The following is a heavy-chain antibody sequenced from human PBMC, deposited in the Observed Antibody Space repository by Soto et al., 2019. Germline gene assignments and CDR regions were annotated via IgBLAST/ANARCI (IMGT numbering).Heavy chain of an antibody. V-gene: IGHV5-51*01. Sequence: GESLKISCKGSKYTFTNSWIGWVRQMPGKGLDWLGIIYPGDSNIRYSPSFQGQVTISADMSTSTAYLQWSSLKASDTAMYYCARHAYCASNTCYYYYGLDVWGQGTTVTV. CDR2: IYPGDSNI. D-gene: IGHD3-22*01. CDR3: ARHAYCASNTCYYYYGLDV. J-gene: IGHJ6*02. CDR1: KYTFTNSW.